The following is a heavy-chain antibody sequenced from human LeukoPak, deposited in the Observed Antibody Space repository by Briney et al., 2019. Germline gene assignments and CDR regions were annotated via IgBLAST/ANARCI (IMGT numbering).Heavy chain of an antibody. J-gene: IGHJ3*02. V-gene: IGHV4-4*07. CDR3: ARVTFDVDAFDI. Sequence: SETLSLTCTVSGGSISSYYWSWIRQPAGKGLEWIGRIYTSGSTNYNPSLKSRVTMPVDTSKNQFSLKLSSVTAADTAVYYCARVTFDVDAFDIWGQGTMVTVSS. D-gene: IGHD3-16*01. CDR1: GGSISSYY. CDR2: IYTSGST.